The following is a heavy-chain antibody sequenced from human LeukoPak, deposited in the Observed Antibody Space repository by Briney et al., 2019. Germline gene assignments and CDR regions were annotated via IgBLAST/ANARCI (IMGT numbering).Heavy chain of an antibody. CDR1: GFTFNNYG. Sequence: GGSLRLSCAASGFTFNNYGMHWVRQAPGRGLEWVALLWYDGTNENYADSVKGRFTISRDNSKNTMYLQMNNLRAEDTAVYYCAKSLGGDYYYYGMDVWGQGTTVTVSS. D-gene: IGHD4-17*01. CDR2: LWYDGTNE. CDR3: AKSLGGDYYYYGMDV. V-gene: IGHV3-33*06. J-gene: IGHJ6*02.